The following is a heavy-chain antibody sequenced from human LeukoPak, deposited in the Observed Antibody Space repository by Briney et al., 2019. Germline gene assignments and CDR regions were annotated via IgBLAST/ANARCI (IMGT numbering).Heavy chain of an antibody. CDR3: ASYGGNSGGPFDY. CDR1: GGSFSGYY. J-gene: IGHJ4*02. CDR2: INHSGST. D-gene: IGHD4-17*01. V-gene: IGHV4-34*01. Sequence: PSETLSLTCAVYGGSFSGYYWSWIRQPPGKGLEWIGEINHSGSTNYNPSLKSRVHISVDTSKNQFSLKLSSVTAADTAVYYCASYGGNSGGPFDYWGQGTLVTVSS.